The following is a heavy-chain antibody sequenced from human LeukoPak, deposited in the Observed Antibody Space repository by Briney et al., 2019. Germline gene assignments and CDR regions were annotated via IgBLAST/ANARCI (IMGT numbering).Heavy chain of an antibody. J-gene: IGHJ4*02. V-gene: IGHV3-7*01. CDR3: ARDRSYGSGSSFDY. Sequence: GGSQRLSCAASGFTFSSYWMSWVRQAPGKGREWVANIKQDGSEKYYVDSVKGRFTISRDNAKNSLYLQMNSLRAEDTAVYYCARDRSYGSGSSFDYWGQGTLVTVSS. CDR2: IKQDGSEK. CDR1: GFTFSSYW. D-gene: IGHD3-10*01.